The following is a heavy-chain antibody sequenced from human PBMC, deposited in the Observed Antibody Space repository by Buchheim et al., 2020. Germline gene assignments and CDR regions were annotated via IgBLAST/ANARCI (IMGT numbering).Heavy chain of an antibody. CDR3: ARGSAAFWSGYYSY. V-gene: IGHV1-2*02. Sequence: QVQLVQSGAEVKKPGASVKVSCKASGYTFTSYYMHWVQQAPGQGLEWMGWINPSSGGTNYAQKFQGRVTMTRDTSISTAYMELSRLRSDDTAVYYCARGSAAFWSGYYSYWGQGTL. CDR2: INPSSGGT. J-gene: IGHJ4*02. D-gene: IGHD3-3*01. CDR1: GYTFTSYY.